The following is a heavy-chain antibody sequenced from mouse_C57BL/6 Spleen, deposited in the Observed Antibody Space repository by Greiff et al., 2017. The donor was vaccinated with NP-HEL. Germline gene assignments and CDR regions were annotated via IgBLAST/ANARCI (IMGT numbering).Heavy chain of an antibody. CDR3: ARGGRSTVVAPYYAMDY. J-gene: IGHJ4*01. D-gene: IGHD1-1*01. CDR2: IDPSDSYT. V-gene: IGHV1-69*01. CDR1: GYTFTSYW. Sequence: VQLQQSGAELVMPGASVKLSCKASGYTFTSYWMHWVKQRPGQGLEWIGEIDPSDSYTNYNQKFKGKSTLTVDKSSSTAYMQLSSLTSEDSAVYYCARGGRSTVVAPYYAMDYWGQGTSVTVSS.